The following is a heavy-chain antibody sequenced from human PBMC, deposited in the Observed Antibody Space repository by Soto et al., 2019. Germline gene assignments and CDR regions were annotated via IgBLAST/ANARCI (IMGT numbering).Heavy chain of an antibody. CDR2: INTDGSKT. D-gene: IGHD5-12*01. CDR1: GFTFSTFW. CDR3: ATVATNSYNWLDP. Sequence: GGSLRLSCAASGFTFSTFWMHWVGQAPGKGLVWVSRINTDGSKTTYAASVKGRFTISRGNAKNTVYLQMDSLRAEDTAVYYCATVATNSYNWLDPWGQGTLVTVSS. J-gene: IGHJ5*02. V-gene: IGHV3-74*01.